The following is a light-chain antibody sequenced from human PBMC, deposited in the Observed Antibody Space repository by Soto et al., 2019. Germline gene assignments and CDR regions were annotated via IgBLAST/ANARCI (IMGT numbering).Light chain of an antibody. J-gene: IGKJ4*01. Sequence: EIVMTQSPDTLSVSPGDRTTLSCRASQTVGRNVAWYQQRPGQAPRLLIHGTSTRAADIPARFSGSVFGTAFTLTINSLQPEDFVIYVCLLRSSWQVATFGGGTKVEMK. CDR3: LLRSSWQVAT. CDR2: GTS. V-gene: IGKV3-15*01. CDR1: QTVGRN.